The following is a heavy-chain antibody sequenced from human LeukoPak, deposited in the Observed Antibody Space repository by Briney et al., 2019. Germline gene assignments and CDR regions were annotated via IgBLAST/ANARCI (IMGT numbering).Heavy chain of an antibody. CDR3: ARVVRLWTPDAFDI. CDR1: GYTFTGYY. D-gene: IGHD3/OR15-3a*01. J-gene: IGHJ3*02. V-gene: IGHV1-2*02. CDR2: INPNSGGT. Sequence: ASVKVSCKASGYTFTGYYMHWVRQAPGQGLEWMGWINPNSGGTNYAQKFQGRVTMTRDTSISTAYMELSRLKSDDTAVYYCARVVRLWTPDAFDIWGQGTMVTVSS.